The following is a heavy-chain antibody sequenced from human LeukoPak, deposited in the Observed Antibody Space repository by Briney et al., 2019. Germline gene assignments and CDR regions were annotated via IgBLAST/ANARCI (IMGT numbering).Heavy chain of an antibody. CDR2: ISGSGGST. CDR1: GFTVSSNY. V-gene: IGHV3-23*01. Sequence: GGSLRLSCAASGFTVSSNYMSWVRQAPGKGLEWVSAISGSGGSTYYADSVKGRFTISRDNSKNTLYLQMNSLRAEDTAVYYCAKIKRLQPSGDYWGQGTLVTVSS. D-gene: IGHD6-25*01. J-gene: IGHJ4*02. CDR3: AKIKRLQPSGDY.